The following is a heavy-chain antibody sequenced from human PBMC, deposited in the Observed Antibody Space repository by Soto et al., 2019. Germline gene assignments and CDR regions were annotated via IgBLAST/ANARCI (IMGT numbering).Heavy chain of an antibody. V-gene: IGHV3-23*01. Sequence: EVQLLESGGGLEQPGGSLSLSCAVSGFTFSSCDVSWVRQAPGKGLEWVSTISASGGSTYYTDSVKGRFTISRDNSKNTLYLQMSSLRAEDTAVYYCAKLPDRAAATPSLWGQGTLVTVSS. CDR1: GFTFSSCD. J-gene: IGHJ1*01. D-gene: IGHD6-13*01. CDR2: ISASGGST. CDR3: AKLPDRAAATPSL.